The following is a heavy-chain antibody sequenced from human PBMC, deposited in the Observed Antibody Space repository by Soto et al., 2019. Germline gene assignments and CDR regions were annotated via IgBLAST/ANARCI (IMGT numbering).Heavy chain of an antibody. CDR2: ISYDGSNK. V-gene: IGHV3-30-3*01. J-gene: IGHJ4*02. CDR3: ARGWIQLPHY. Sequence: QVQLVESGGGVVQPGRSLRLSCAASGFTFSSYAMHWVRQAPGKGLEWVAVISYDGSNKYYADSVKGRFTISRDNSKNTLYLQMNSLRAEDTAVYYCARGWIQLPHYWGQGTLVTVSS. CDR1: GFTFSSYA. D-gene: IGHD5-18*01.